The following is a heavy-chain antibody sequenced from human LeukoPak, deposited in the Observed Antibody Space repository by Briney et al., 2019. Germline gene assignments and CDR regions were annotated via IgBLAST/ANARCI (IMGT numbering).Heavy chain of an antibody. CDR2: INHSGST. CDR3: ARGPSQYCTNGVCYLFDP. Sequence: PGGSLRLSCAASGFTFSSYSMNWVRQPPGKGLEWIGEINHSGSTNYNPSLKSQVTISVDTSKNQFSLKLSSVTAADTAVYYCARGPSQYCTNGVCYLFDPWGQGTLVTVSS. D-gene: IGHD2-8*01. J-gene: IGHJ5*02. V-gene: IGHV4-34*01. CDR1: GFTFSSYS.